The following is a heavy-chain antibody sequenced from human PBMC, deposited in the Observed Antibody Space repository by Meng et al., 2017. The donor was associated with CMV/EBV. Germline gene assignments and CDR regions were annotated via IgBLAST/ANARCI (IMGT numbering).Heavy chain of an antibody. CDR3: ARELGRWALDY. D-gene: IGHD1-26*01. V-gene: IGHV3-30-3*01. Sequence: GESLKISCAVSGFAFTTYAMYWVRQAPGEGLEWVAIISYDGSIKYYADSVKGRFTISRDNSKNTLYLQMNSLRAEDTAMYYCARELGRWALDYWGQGTLVTVSS. CDR2: ISYDGSIK. CDR1: GFAFTTYA. J-gene: IGHJ4*02.